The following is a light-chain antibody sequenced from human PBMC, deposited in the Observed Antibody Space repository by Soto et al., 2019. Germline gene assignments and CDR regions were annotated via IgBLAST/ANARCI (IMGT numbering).Light chain of an antibody. V-gene: IGLV2-14*01. CDR3: SSYTSSSPVV. CDR1: SSDVGGYNY. J-gene: IGLJ2*01. Sequence: QSVLTQPASVSGSPGQSITISCTGTSSDVGGYNYVSWYQQHPGKAPKLMIYDVSNRPSGVSNRFSGSKSGNTASLTISGLQAEDGVIYSCSSYTSSSPVVLGGGTKLTAL. CDR2: DVS.